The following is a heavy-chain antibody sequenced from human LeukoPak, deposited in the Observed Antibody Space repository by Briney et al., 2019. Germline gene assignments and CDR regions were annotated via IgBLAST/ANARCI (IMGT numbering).Heavy chain of an antibody. V-gene: IGHV3-30*02. CDR1: GFTFSSYG. CDR3: AKDKYGSGYDYFNY. Sequence: GRSLRLSCAAPGFTFSSYGMHWVRQAPGKGLEWVAFIRYDGSNKYYADSVKGRFTISRDNSKNTLYLQMNSLRAEDTAVYYCAKDKYGSGYDYFNYWGQGTLVTVSS. CDR2: IRYDGSNK. D-gene: IGHD5-12*01. J-gene: IGHJ4*02.